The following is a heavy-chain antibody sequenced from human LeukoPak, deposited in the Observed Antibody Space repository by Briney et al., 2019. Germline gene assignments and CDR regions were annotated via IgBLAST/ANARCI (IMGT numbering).Heavy chain of an antibody. CDR3: ARASGKGSIDY. Sequence: HPGGSLRLSCAASGFTFSSYAMSWVRQAPGKGLEWVSVIYSGGSTYYADSVKGRFTISRDNSKNILYLRMSSLRPEDTALYYCARASGKGSIDYWGQGTLVTVSS. D-gene: IGHD3-10*01. J-gene: IGHJ4*02. CDR2: IYSGGST. CDR1: GFTFSSYA. V-gene: IGHV3-66*02.